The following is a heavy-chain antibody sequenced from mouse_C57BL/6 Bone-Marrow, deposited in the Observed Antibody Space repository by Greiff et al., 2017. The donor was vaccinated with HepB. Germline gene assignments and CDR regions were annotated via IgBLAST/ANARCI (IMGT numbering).Heavy chain of an antibody. D-gene: IGHD2-4*01. Sequence: EVKLVESGGGLVKPGGSLKLSCSASGFTFRSYAMSWVRQTPEKRLEWVATISDGGSYTYYPDNVKGRFTISRDNAKNNLYLQMSHLKSEDTAMYYCARMGYDYDGPYAMDYWGQGTSVTVSS. V-gene: IGHV5-4*03. CDR1: GFTFRSYA. J-gene: IGHJ4*01. CDR2: ISDGGSYT. CDR3: ARMGYDYDGPYAMDY.